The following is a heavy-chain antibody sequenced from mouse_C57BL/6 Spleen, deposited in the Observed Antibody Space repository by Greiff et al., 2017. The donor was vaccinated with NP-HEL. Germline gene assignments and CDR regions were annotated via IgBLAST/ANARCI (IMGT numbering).Heavy chain of an antibody. Sequence: VQLQQSGAELVMPGASVKLSCKASGYTFTSYWMHWVKQRPGQGLEWIGEIDPSDSYTNYNQKFKGKSTLTVDKSSSTAYMQLSSLTSEDSAVYYCARSKTTVVAFDYWGQGTTLTVSS. V-gene: IGHV1-69*01. J-gene: IGHJ2*01. CDR2: IDPSDSYT. D-gene: IGHD1-1*01. CDR1: GYTFTSYW. CDR3: ARSKTTVVAFDY.